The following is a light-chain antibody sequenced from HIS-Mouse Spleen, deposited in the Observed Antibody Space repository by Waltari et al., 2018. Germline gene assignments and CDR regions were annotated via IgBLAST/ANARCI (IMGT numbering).Light chain of an antibody. J-gene: IGLJ2*01. Sequence: QSALTQPPSASGSPGQSVTIPCTGTSSAVGGYNYVSWYQPHPGKAPKLMIYEVSKRPSGVPDRFSGSKSGNTASLTVSGLQAEDEADYYCSSYAGSNNLVFGGGTKLTVL. V-gene: IGLV2-8*01. CDR2: EVS. CDR3: SSYAGSNNLV. CDR1: SSAVGGYNY.